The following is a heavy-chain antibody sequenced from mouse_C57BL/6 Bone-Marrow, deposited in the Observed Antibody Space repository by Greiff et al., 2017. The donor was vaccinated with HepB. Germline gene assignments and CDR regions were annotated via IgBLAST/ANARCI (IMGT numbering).Heavy chain of an antibody. J-gene: IGHJ4*01. CDR1: GYTFTSYW. Sequence: QVQLQQPGAELVKPGASVKLSCKASGYTFTSYWMHWVKQRPGRGLEWIGRIDPNSGGTKYNEKFKSKATLTVDKPSSTAYMQLSSLTSEDSAAYYCAMRRYYGSTPYYYAMDYWGQGTSVTVSS. D-gene: IGHD1-1*01. CDR2: IDPNSGGT. V-gene: IGHV1-72*01. CDR3: AMRRYYGSTPYYYAMDY.